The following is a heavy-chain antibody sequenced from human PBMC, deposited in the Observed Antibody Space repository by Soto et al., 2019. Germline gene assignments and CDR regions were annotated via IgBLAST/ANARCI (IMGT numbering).Heavy chain of an antibody. D-gene: IGHD2-8*01. CDR2: IDPSDSYT. Sequence: GESLKISCKGSGYSFTSYWISWVRQMPGKGLEWMGRIDPSDSYTNYSPSFQGHVTISADKSISTAYLQWSSLKASDTAMYYCARPKRGRTGVTVDGALDIWCQGTMVTVSS. CDR3: ARPKRGRTGVTVDGALDI. V-gene: IGHV5-10-1*01. CDR1: GYSFTSYW. J-gene: IGHJ3*02.